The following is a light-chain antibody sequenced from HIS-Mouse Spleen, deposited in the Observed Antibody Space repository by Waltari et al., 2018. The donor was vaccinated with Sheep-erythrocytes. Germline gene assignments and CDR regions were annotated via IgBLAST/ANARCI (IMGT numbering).Light chain of an antibody. V-gene: IGLV3-1*01. CDR3: QAWDSSSWV. CDR1: QLGDKY. Sequence: SYELTQPPSVSVSPGQTASITCSGDQLGDKYACWYQQKPGQPPVLVIYQDSKRPSGIPERFSGSNSGNTATLTISGTQAMDEADYYCQAWDSSSWVFGGGTKLTVL. CDR2: QDS. J-gene: IGLJ3*02.